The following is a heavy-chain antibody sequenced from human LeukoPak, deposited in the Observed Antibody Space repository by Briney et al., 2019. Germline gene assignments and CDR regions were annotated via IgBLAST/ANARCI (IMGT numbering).Heavy chain of an antibody. CDR2: ISGSGGST. Sequence: GGSLRLSCAASGFTFSTCAMSWVRQASGKGLEWVSGISGSGGSTYYADSVTGRFTISRDNSKNTLYLQMNSLRAEDTAVYYCAKDLYYDSSGYYWNWGQGTLVTVSS. V-gene: IGHV3-23*01. CDR1: GFTFSTCA. J-gene: IGHJ4*02. CDR3: AKDLYYDSSGYYWN. D-gene: IGHD3-22*01.